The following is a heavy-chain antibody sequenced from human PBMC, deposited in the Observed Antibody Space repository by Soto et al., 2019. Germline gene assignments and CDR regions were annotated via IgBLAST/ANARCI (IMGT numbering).Heavy chain of an antibody. J-gene: IGHJ6*02. CDR1: GASISSGDYF. CDR2: IYYSGST. V-gene: IGHV4-61*08. CDR3: ARDPIPLSSGTGMDYYYGMDV. D-gene: IGHD6-19*01. Sequence: PSETLSLTCTVSGASISSGDYFWSWIRQPPGKGLEWIGYIYYSGSTNYNPSLKSRVTISVDTSKNQFSLKLSSVTAADTAVYYCARDPIPLSSGTGMDYYYGMDVWGQGTTVTVSS.